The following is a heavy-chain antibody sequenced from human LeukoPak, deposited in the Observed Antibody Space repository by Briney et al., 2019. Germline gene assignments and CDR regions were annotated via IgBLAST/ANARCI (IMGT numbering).Heavy chain of an antibody. J-gene: IGHJ4*02. CDR1: GVSISSSSYY. D-gene: IGHD6-19*01. V-gene: IGHV4-39*07. Sequence: SETLSLTCTVSGVSISSSSYYWSWIRQPPGKGLEWIGEINHSGSTNYNPSLKSRVTISVDTSKNQFSLKLSSVTAADTAVYYCARGVLSVAATNEDGYWGQGTLVTVSS. CDR3: ARGVLSVAATNEDGY. CDR2: INHSGST.